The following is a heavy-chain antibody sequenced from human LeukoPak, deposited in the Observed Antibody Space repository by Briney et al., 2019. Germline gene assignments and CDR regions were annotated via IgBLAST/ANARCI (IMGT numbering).Heavy chain of an antibody. CDR1: GFTFSNSA. D-gene: IGHD3-16*02. CDR2: IVVGSGNT. J-gene: IGHJ3*02. Sequence: TSVKVSCKASGFTFSNSAMQWVRQARGQRLEWIGWIVVGSGNTNYAQKLQGRVTITRDMSTSTAYMELSSLRSDDTAVYYCAAEHDYIWKSYRSLDIWGQGTMVTVSP. CDR3: AAEHDYIWKSYRSLDI. V-gene: IGHV1-58*02.